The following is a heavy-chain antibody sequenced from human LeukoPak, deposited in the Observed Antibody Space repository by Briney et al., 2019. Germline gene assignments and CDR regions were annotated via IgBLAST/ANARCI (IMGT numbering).Heavy chain of an antibody. Sequence: SVKASCKASGGTFSSYTISWVRQAPGQGLEWMGGIIPILGIANYAQKFQGRVTITADKSTSTAYMELSSLRSEDTAVYYCASGYYDFWSGYGLGAWGQGTPVTVSS. CDR1: GGTFSSYT. CDR2: IIPILGIA. CDR3: ASGYYDFWSGYGLGA. J-gene: IGHJ5*02. D-gene: IGHD3-3*01. V-gene: IGHV1-69*10.